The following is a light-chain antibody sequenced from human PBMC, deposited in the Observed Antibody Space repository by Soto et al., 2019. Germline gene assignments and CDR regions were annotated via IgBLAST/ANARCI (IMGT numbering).Light chain of an antibody. CDR2: GTS. CDR1: QSVGRS. J-gene: IGKJ5*01. CDR3: QQAISFPIT. Sequence: IVMAQSPATLSVSPGERATLSCRASQSVGRSLAWYQQKPGQAPRLLMYGTSARATGIPATFSGSGSGTDFTLTISSLQPEDFGTYYCQQAISFPITFGQGTRLEIK. V-gene: IGKV3-15*01.